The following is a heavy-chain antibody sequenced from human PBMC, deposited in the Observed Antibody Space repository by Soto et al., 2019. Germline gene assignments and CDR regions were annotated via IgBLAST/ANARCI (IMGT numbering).Heavy chain of an antibody. V-gene: IGHV3-21*01. Sequence: PGGSLRLSCAASGFTFSSYSMNWVRQAPGKGLEWVSSISSSSSYIYYADSVKGRFTISRDNAKNSLYLQMNSLRAEDTAVYYCARGTDTAMVGFDYWGQGTLVTVSS. CDR3: ARGTDTAMVGFDY. CDR2: ISSSSSYI. CDR1: GFTFSSYS. D-gene: IGHD5-18*01. J-gene: IGHJ4*02.